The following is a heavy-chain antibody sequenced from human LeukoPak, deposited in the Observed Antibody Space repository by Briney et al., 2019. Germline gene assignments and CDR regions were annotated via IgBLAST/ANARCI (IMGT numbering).Heavy chain of an antibody. Sequence: SQTLSLTCTVSGGSISSGDYYWSWIRQPPGKGLEWIGYIYYSGSTYYNPSLKSRVTISVDTSKNQFSLKLSSVTVADTAVYYCARWEQGDYDFWSGYPTLDYWGQGTLVTVSS. J-gene: IGHJ4*02. D-gene: IGHD3-3*01. CDR1: GGSISSGDYY. CDR3: ARWEQGDYDFWSGYPTLDY. V-gene: IGHV4-30-4*08. CDR2: IYYSGST.